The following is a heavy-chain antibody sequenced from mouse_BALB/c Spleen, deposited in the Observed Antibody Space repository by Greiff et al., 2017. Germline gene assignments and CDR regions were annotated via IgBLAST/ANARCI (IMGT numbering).Heavy chain of an antibody. J-gene: IGHJ3*01. D-gene: IGHD2-4*01. CDR1: GFTFSSYA. CDR3: AREEDDYGAWFAY. V-gene: IGHV5-9-3*01. CDR2: ISSGGSYT. Sequence: EVQGVESGGGLVKPGGSLKLSCAASGFTFSSYAMSWVRQTPEKRLEWVATISSGGSYTYYPDSVKGRFTISRDNAKNTLYLQMSSLRSEDTAMYYCAREEDDYGAWFAYWGQGTLVTVSA.